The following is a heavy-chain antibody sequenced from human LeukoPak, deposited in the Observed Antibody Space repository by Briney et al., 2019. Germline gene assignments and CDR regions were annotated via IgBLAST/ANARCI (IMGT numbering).Heavy chain of an antibody. CDR2: IYYSGST. Sequence: SETLSLTCTVSGGSISSGGYYWSWIRQHPGKGLEWIGYIYYSGSTYYNPSLKSRVTISVDTSKYQFSLKLSSVTAADTAVYYCARGGGVVPAARGRFDPWGQGTPVTVSS. CDR1: GGSISSGGYY. J-gene: IGHJ5*02. CDR3: ARGGGVVPAARGRFDP. D-gene: IGHD2-2*01. V-gene: IGHV4-31*03.